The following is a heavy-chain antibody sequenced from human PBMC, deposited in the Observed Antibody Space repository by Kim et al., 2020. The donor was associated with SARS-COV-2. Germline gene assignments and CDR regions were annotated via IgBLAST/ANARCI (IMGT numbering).Heavy chain of an antibody. D-gene: IGHD3-22*01. CDR3: ARMDANYYDSSGYPNYYYGTDV. CDR1: GGSISSYY. V-gene: IGHV4-59*01. Sequence: SETLSLTCTVSGGSISSYYWSWIRQPPGKGLEWIGYIYYSGSTNYNPSLKSRVTISVDTSKNQFSLKLSSVTAADTAVYYCARMDANYYDSSGYPNYYYGTDVWGQGNTVTFSS. J-gene: IGHJ6*02. CDR2: IYYSGST.